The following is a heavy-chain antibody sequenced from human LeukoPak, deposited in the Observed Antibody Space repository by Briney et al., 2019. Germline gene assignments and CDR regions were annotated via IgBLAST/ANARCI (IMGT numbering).Heavy chain of an antibody. J-gene: IGHJ4*02. CDR3: ARAALPWGFGERPGDEHYYFDY. D-gene: IGHD3-10*01. Sequence: SETLSLTCAVSGDSISSGGYSWSWIRQPPGKGLEWIGYIYYSGSTNYNPSLKSRVTISVDTSKNQFSLKLSSVTAADTAVYYCARAALPWGFGERPGDEHYYFDYWGQGTLVTVSS. V-gene: IGHV4-61*08. CDR1: GDSISSGGYS. CDR2: IYYSGST.